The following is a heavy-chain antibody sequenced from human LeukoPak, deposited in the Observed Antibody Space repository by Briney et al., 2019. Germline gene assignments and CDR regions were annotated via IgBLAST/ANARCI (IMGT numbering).Heavy chain of an antibody. CDR1: GFTFSSYA. D-gene: IGHD3-22*01. V-gene: IGHV3-23*01. J-gene: IGHJ4*02. CDR2: ISAGGGGT. Sequence: GGSLRLSCAASGFTFSSYAMDWVRQAPGEGLEWVSSISAGGGGTYYSDSVKGRFTTSRDNSKDSLYLQMNSLRAEDTAVYFCAKDEGNNYDGSGYYGTHFDCWGQGSLVTVSS. CDR3: AKDEGNNYDGSGYYGTHFDC.